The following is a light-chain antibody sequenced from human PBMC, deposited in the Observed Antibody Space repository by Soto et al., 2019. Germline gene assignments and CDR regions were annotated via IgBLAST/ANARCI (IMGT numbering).Light chain of an antibody. J-gene: IGKJ2*01. CDR3: QQYDNWPPYT. CDR2: TTS. CDR1: QSISNF. V-gene: IGKV1-39*01. Sequence: DIQMTQSPSSLSASVGDRVTISCRASQSISNFLNWYQQKSGKAPKLLIHTTSSLQSGVPSRFSASGTGTDFTLTISSLQSEDFAVYYCQQYDNWPPYTFGQGTKLEIK.